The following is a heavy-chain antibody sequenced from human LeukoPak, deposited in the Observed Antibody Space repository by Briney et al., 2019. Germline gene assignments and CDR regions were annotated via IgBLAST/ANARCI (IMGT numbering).Heavy chain of an antibody. J-gene: IGHJ6*02. CDR3: ARARSSGWYALGRMDV. V-gene: IGHV1-24*01. CDR2: FDPEDGET. CDR1: GYTLTELS. Sequence: ASVKVSCKVSGYTLTELSMHWVRQAPGKGLEWMGGFDPEDGETIYAQKFQGRVTITADESTGTAYMELSSLRSEDTAVYYCARARSSGWYALGRMDVWGQGTTVTVSS. D-gene: IGHD6-19*01.